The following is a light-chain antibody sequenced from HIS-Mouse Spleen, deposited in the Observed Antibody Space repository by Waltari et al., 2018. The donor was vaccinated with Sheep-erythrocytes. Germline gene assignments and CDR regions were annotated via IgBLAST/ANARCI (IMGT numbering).Light chain of an antibody. CDR1: TSGVGCYNF. Sequence: SALTQPRSVSVCPAPSVTISCPGTTSGVGCYNFVTWYQQHPGKAPKLMIYAVSKRPSGVPDRFSGSKSGNTASLTISGLQAEDEADYYCCSYAGSYNHVFATGTKVTVL. CDR2: AVS. CDR3: CSYAGSYNHV. J-gene: IGLJ1*01. V-gene: IGLV2-11*01.